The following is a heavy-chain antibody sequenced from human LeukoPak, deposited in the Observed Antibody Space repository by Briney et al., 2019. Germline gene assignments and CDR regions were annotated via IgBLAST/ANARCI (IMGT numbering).Heavy chain of an antibody. CDR3: ARDPFKSSFDS. D-gene: IGHD3-10*01. J-gene: IGHJ4*02. V-gene: IGHV4-31*11. Sequence: SGTLSLTCAVSGGSISSGGYYWSWIRQHPGKGLEWIGYIYYSGSTYYNPFLKSRVTISVDTSKNQFSLKLSSVTAADTAVYYCARDPFKSSFDSWGQGILVTVSS. CDR1: GGSISSGGYY. CDR2: IYYSGST.